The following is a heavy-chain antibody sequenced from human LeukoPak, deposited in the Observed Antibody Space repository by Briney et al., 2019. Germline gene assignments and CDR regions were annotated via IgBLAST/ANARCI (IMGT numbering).Heavy chain of an antibody. Sequence: SETLSLTCAVSGASITSGSYYWCWIRQPAGKGLEWIGRIHTSGTTNYNPSLKSRVTTSADTSKNQFSLKLTSVTAADTAVYYCARDGDYGDYEYWGQGTLVTVSS. D-gene: IGHD4-17*01. CDR1: GASITSGSYY. V-gene: IGHV4-61*02. CDR2: IHTSGTT. CDR3: ARDGDYGDYEY. J-gene: IGHJ4*02.